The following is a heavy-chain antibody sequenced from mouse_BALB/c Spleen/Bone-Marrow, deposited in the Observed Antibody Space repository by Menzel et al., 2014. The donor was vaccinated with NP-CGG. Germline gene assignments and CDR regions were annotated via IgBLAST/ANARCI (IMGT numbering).Heavy chain of an antibody. Sequence: EVHLVESGGGLVQPGGSLRLSCATSGFTFIDYYMSWVRQPPGKALEWLGFIRNKANGYTTEYSASVKGRFTISRDNSQSILYLQMNTLRAEDSATYYCAVMDYWGQGTSVTVSS. CDR3: AVMDY. V-gene: IGHV7-3*02. J-gene: IGHJ4*01. CDR2: IRNKANGYTT. CDR1: GFTFIDYY.